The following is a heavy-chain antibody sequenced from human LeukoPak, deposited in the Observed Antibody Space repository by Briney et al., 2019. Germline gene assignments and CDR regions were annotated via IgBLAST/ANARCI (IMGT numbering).Heavy chain of an antibody. Sequence: PSETLSLTCAVYGGSFSGYYWSWIRQPPGKGLEWIGSIYYSGSTYYNPSLKSRVTISVDTSKNQFSLKLSSVTAADTAVYYCARGDDYGDYKSAFDIWGQGTMVTVSS. CDR3: ARGDDYGDYKSAFDI. V-gene: IGHV4-34*01. D-gene: IGHD4-17*01. CDR2: IYYSGST. CDR1: GGSFSGYY. J-gene: IGHJ3*02.